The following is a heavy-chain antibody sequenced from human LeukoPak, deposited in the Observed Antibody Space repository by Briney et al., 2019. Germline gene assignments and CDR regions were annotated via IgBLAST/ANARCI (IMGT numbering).Heavy chain of an antibody. V-gene: IGHV5-51*01. CDR3: AGQFSAHADLDY. CDR1: GYSFSNYW. J-gene: IGHJ4*02. D-gene: IGHD3-10*01. CDR2: IYPGDSDT. Sequence: GESLKISCQGSGYSFSNYWIGWVRQMPGKGLEWMGIIYPGDSDTRYSPSFQGQVTISADKSISTAYLQWSSLKASDTAIYYCAGQFSAHADLDYWGQGTLVTVSS.